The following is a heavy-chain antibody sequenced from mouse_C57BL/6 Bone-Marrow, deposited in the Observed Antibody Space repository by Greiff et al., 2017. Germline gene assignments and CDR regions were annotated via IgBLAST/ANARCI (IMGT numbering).Heavy chain of an antibody. CDR3: ARLRHPYAMDY. J-gene: IGHJ4*01. CDR1: GYTFTSYW. V-gene: IGHV1-61*01. Sequence: QVQLQQPGAELVRPGSSVKLSCKASGYTFTSYWMDWVKQRPGQGLEWIGNIYPSDSETHYNQKFKDKDTLTVDKSSSTPYMQLSSLTPEDSAVLYCARLRHPYAMDYWGQGTSVTVSS. CDR2: IYPSDSET. D-gene: IGHD2-12*01.